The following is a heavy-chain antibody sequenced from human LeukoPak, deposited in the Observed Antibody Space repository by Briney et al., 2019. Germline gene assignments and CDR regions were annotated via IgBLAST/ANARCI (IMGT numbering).Heavy chain of an antibody. CDR1: GFTFSSYA. CDR2: ISGSGGST. Sequence: GRSLRLSCAASGFTFSSYAMSWVRQAPGKGLEWVSAISGSGGSTYYADSVKGRFTISRDNSKNTLYLQMNSLRAEDTAVYYCAKDPTITITPDYFDYWGQGTLVTVSS. D-gene: IGHD3-10*01. J-gene: IGHJ4*02. V-gene: IGHV3-23*01. CDR3: AKDPTITITPDYFDY.